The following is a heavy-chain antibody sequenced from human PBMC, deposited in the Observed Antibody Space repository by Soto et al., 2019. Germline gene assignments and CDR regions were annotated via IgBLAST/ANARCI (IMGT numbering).Heavy chain of an antibody. CDR3: ARDFVYSTKNDAFDI. CDR1: GGSISSGGYY. Sequence: QVQLQESGPGLVKPSQTLSLTCTISGGSISSGGYYWSWIRQHPGKGLEWIGYIYYSGSTYYNPSLKSRVTISVDTSKNQFSLKLSSVTAADTAVYYCARDFVYSTKNDAFDIWGQGTMVTVSS. D-gene: IGHD6-13*01. CDR2: IYYSGST. J-gene: IGHJ3*02. V-gene: IGHV4-31*03.